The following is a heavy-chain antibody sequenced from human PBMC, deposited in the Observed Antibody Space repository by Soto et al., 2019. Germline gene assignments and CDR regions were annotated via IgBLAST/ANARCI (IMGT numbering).Heavy chain of an antibody. CDR2: IIPIFGTA. CDR1: GGTFSSYA. J-gene: IGHJ4*02. D-gene: IGHD2-21*02. CDR3: ARDHSSSTDVTHFDS. Sequence: QVHLVQSETEVKKPGSSVRVSCKASGGTFSSYAISWVRQAPGHGLEWMGGIIPIFGTANYAQKFRGRVTMTADESTDTAYMELRSLRSEDTAVYYCARDHSSSTDVTHFDSWGQGTLVTVSS. V-gene: IGHV1-69*01.